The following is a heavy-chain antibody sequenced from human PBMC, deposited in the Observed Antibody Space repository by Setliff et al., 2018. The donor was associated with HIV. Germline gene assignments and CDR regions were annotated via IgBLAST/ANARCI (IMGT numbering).Heavy chain of an antibody. V-gene: IGHV1-69*05. Sequence: GASVKVSCKASGGTFSSYAISWVRQAPGQGLEWMGGIIPIFGTANYAQKFQGRVTITTDESTSTAYMELSSLRSEDTAVYHCARISRYCSGGSCSDYWGQGTLVTVSS. CDR2: IIPIFGTA. J-gene: IGHJ4*02. D-gene: IGHD2-15*01. CDR3: ARISRYCSGGSCSDY. CDR1: GGTFSSYA.